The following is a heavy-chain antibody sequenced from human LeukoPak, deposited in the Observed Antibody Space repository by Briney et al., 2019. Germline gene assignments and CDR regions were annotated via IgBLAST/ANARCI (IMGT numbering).Heavy chain of an antibody. J-gene: IGHJ4*02. CDR3: TRDRPVVCSSTSCYPRFDY. CDR2: INSDGSST. Sequence: PGGSLRLSCAASGFTFSSYWMHWVRQAPGKGLVWVSRINSDGSSTSYADSVKGRFTISRDNAKNTLYLQMNSLRAEDTAVYFCTRDRPVVCSSTSCYPRFDYWGQGTLVTVSS. D-gene: IGHD2-2*01. V-gene: IGHV3-74*01. CDR1: GFTFSSYW.